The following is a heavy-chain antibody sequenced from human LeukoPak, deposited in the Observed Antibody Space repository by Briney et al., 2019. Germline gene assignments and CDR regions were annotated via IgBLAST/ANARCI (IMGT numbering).Heavy chain of an antibody. V-gene: IGHV4-59*01. CDR2: SYYSGST. D-gene: IGHD6-19*01. CDR1: GGSISSYY. J-gene: IGHJ4*02. Sequence: SETLSLTCTISGGSISSYYWSWLRQPPGKGLEWIGYSYYSGSTNYNPSLKSRVTISVDTSKNQFSLKLSSVTAADTAVYYCAGSRQWLVRNVDYWGQGTLVTVSS. CDR3: AGSRQWLVRNVDY.